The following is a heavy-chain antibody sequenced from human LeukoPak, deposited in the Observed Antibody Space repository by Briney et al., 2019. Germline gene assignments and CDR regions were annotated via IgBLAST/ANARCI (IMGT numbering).Heavy chain of an antibody. J-gene: IGHJ4*02. CDR3: AKDVATVGIVDF. Sequence: GGSLRLSCAASGFTFSSYSMNWVRQAPGKGLEWVSYISSSSSTIYYADSVKGRFTISRDNAKNSLYLQMLNLRTEDTAFYYCAKDVATVGIVDFWGQGTLVTVSS. D-gene: IGHD2-21*01. V-gene: IGHV3-48*04. CDR2: ISSSSSTI. CDR1: GFTFSSYS.